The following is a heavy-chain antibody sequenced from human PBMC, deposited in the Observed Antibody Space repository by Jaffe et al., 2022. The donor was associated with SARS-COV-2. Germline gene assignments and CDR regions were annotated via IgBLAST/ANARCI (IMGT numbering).Heavy chain of an antibody. CDR2: ISWDSGSI. J-gene: IGHJ4*02. CDR3: ARDRYSSTWYRFDY. V-gene: IGHV3-9*01. CDR1: GFTFDDYA. Sequence: EVQLVDSGGGLVQPGRSLRLSCAASGFTFDDYAMHWVRQAPGKGLEWVSGISWDSGSIDYADSVKGRFTISRDNAQNSLYLQMNSLSTEDTAFYYCARDRYSSTWYRFDYWGQGTLVTVSS. D-gene: IGHD6-13*01.